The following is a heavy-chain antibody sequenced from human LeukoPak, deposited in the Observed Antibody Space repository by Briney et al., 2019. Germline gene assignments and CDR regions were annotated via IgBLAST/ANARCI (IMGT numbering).Heavy chain of an antibody. CDR3: AKDMRDYFDY. D-gene: IGHD2-2*01. CDR1: GFTFNSYT. Sequence: GGSLRLSCAASGFTFNSYTMNWVRQAPGKGLEWVSSISTTSSYIYYADSVKGRFTISRDNAKSSLYLQMNSLRAEDTAVYYCAKDMRDYFDYWGQGTLVTVSS. J-gene: IGHJ4*02. V-gene: IGHV3-21*04. CDR2: ISTTSSYI.